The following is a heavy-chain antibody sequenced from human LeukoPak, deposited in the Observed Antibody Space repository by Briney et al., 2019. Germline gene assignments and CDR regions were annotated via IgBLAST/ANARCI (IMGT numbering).Heavy chain of an antibody. CDR3: ASSNSCGPYFDY. CDR2: IYYSGST. D-gene: IGHD5-18*01. V-gene: IGHV4-59*08. J-gene: IGHJ4*02. Sequence: GSLRLSCAASGFTFTNYPMSWIRQPPGKGLEWIGYIYYSGSTNYNPSLKSRVTISVDTSKNQFSLKLSSVTAADTAVYYCASSNSCGPYFDYWGQGTLVTVSS. CDR1: GFTFTNYP.